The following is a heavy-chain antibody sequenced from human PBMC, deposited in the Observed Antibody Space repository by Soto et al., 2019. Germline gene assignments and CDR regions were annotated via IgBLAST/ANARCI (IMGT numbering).Heavy chain of an antibody. J-gene: IGHJ3*02. CDR3: GRVFAGNWNDDPSGGAFDI. V-gene: IGHV1-46*03. D-gene: IGHD1-1*01. Sequence: ASVKVSCKASGYTFTSYYMRWVRQAPGQGLEWMGRINPSGGSTNYAQKFQGRVTMTRDTSTSTAYMELSSLSSEDTALYYCGRVFAGNWNDDPSGGAFDIWGQGTKVTVSS. CDR2: INPSGGST. CDR1: GYTFTSYY.